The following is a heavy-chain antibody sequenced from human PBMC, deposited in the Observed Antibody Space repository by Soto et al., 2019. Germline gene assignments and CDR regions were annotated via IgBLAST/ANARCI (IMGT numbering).Heavy chain of an antibody. CDR3: AFGNLSYYFDF. J-gene: IGHJ4*02. V-gene: IGHV3-33*01. Sequence: GGSLRLSCAASGFTFSGFGMHWVRQAPGKGLEWVAIIWYDGSDKYYADSVKGRLTISRDNSKNTLYLQMNSLRAEDAAVYHCAFGNLSYYFDFWGQGTPVTVLL. CDR1: GFTFSGFG. D-gene: IGHD3-16*01. CDR2: IWYDGSDK.